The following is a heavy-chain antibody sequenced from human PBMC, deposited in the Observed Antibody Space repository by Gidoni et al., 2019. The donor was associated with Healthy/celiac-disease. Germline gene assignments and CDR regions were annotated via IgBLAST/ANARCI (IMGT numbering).Heavy chain of an antibody. CDR2: ISWNSGSI. CDR1: GFTFDDYA. V-gene: IGHV3-9*01. CDR3: AGGLAVAGTIDY. J-gene: IGHJ4*02. Sequence: EVQLVEYGGGLVQPGRSLRLSCAASGFTFDDYAMHWVRQAPGKGLEWVSGISWNSGSIGYADSVKGRFTISRDNAKNSLYLQMNSLRAEDTALYYCAGGLAVAGTIDYWGQGTLVTVSS. D-gene: IGHD6-19*01.